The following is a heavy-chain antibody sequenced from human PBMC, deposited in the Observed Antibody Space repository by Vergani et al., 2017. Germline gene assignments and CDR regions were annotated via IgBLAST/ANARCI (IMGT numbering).Heavy chain of an antibody. J-gene: IGHJ4*02. CDR2: INHSGST. CDR3: ARVPRGYFDY. CDR1: GGSFSGYY. V-gene: IGHV4-34*01. Sequence: QVQLQQWGAGLLKPSETLSLTCAVYGGSFSGYYWSWIRQPPGKGLEWIGEINHSGSTNYNPSLKSRVTISVDTSKNQFSLKLSSVTAADTAVYYYARVPRGYFDYWGQGTLVTVSS.